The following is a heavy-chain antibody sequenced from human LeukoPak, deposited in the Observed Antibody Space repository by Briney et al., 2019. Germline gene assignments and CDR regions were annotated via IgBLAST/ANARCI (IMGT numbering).Heavy chain of an antibody. CDR3: ARDTLTRGASRDFDY. Sequence: ASVKVSCKASGYTFTSYGISWVRQAPGQGLEWMGWISAYNGNTNYAQKLQGRVTMTTDTSTSTAYMELRSLRSDDTAVYYCARDTLTRGASRDFDYWGQGTLVTVSS. V-gene: IGHV1-18*01. CDR2: ISAYNGNT. D-gene: IGHD1-26*01. CDR1: GYTFTSYG. J-gene: IGHJ4*02.